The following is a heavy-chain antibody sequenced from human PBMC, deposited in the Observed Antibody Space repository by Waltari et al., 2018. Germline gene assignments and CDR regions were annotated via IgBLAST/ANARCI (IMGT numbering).Heavy chain of an antibody. CDR1: GLRFSEDA. Sequence: DVHLLQSGGRVVPPGGALRLSCAAYGLRFSEDAMSWVRQAPGKGLEGFSAVSGSGADTEYAVSVQGRFTISRDNSRNTLYLQMNSLRGEYTAVYYCVKDSADFWGDNHRPLFQYWGQGTLVIVSS. J-gene: IGHJ4*02. V-gene: IGHV3-23*01. D-gene: IGHD3-3*01. CDR3: VKDSADFWGDNHRPLFQY. CDR2: VSGSGADT.